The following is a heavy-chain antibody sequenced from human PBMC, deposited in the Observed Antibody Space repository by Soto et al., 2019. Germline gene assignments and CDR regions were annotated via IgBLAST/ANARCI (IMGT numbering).Heavy chain of an antibody. V-gene: IGHV1-18*01. CDR3: ARELAVGGYDHNSVYGY. CDR1: GYTFTSFG. J-gene: IGHJ4*02. Sequence: QVQLVQSGAEVKKPGASVKVSCKASGYTFTSFGISWVRQAPGQGLEWMGWISAYNGNTNYAQKLQGRVTMTTDTSTSTAYMELRSLRSDDTAVYYCARELAVGGYDHNSVYGYWGQGTLVTVSS. D-gene: IGHD5-12*01. CDR2: ISAYNGNT.